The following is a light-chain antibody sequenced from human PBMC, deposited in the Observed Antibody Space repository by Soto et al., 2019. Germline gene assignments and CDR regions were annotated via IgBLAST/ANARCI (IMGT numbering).Light chain of an antibody. V-gene: IGKV3-20*01. J-gene: IGKJ3*01. CDR2: GAS. CDR3: QQYAYSPPT. Sequence: ETVLTQSPGTLPLSPGERGILSCRASQSVSSSYLAWYQQKPGQAPRLLMYGASTRATGIPDRFSGGGSGTDFTLTISRLEPEDFAVYFCQQYAYSPPTFGPGTKVDFK. CDR1: QSVSSSY.